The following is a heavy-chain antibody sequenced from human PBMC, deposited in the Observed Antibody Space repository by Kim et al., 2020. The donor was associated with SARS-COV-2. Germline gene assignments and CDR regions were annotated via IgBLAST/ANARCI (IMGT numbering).Heavy chain of an antibody. V-gene: IGHV4-34*01. J-gene: IGHJ4*02. Sequence: SETLSLTCAVYGGSFSGYYWSWIRQPPGKGLEWIGEINHSGSTNYNPSLKSRVTISVDTSKNQFSLKLSSVTAADTAVYYCARGGRSIAARRAPFDYWGQGTLVTVSS. CDR1: GGSFSGYY. CDR2: INHSGST. CDR3: ARGGRSIAARRAPFDY. D-gene: IGHD6-6*01.